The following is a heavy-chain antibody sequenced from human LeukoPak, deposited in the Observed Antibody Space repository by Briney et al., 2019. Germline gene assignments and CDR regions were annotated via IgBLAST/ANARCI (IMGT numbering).Heavy chain of an antibody. CDR2: IYYSGST. J-gene: IGHJ4*02. V-gene: IGHV4-39*07. CDR1: GGSISSSSYY. D-gene: IGHD6-19*01. CDR3: ARVITTGSGWSVYFGY. Sequence: SETLSLTCTVSGGSISSSSYYWGWIRQLPGKGLEWIRSIYYSGSTYYNPSLKSRATISVDTSKNQFSLKLSSVTAADTAVSYCARVITTGSGWSVYFGYWGQGTLVTVSS.